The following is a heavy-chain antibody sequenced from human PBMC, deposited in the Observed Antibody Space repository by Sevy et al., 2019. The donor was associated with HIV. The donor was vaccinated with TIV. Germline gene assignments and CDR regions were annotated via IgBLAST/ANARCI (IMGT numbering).Heavy chain of an antibody. CDR2: VNHSGST. V-gene: IGHV4-34*01. J-gene: IGHJ1*01. Sequence: SETLSLTCAVYGGSFSGYYWSWIRQPPGKGLEWIGEVNHSGSTNYNPFLKSRVTISVDTSKNQFSLKLSSVTAVDTAVYYCARGTGYFQHWGQGTLVTVSS. CDR3: ARGTGYFQH. CDR1: GGSFSGYY.